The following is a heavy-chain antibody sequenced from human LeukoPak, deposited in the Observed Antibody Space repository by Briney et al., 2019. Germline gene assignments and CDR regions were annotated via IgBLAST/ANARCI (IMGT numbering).Heavy chain of an antibody. J-gene: IGHJ4*02. D-gene: IGHD3-22*01. Sequence: SETLSLTCTVSGGSISSSSYYWGWIRQPPGKGLEWIGSIYYSGSTYYNPSLKSRVTISVDTSKNQFSLKLSSVTAEDTAVYYCAREEDDSSGFDYWGQGTLVTVSS. CDR2: IYYSGST. V-gene: IGHV4-39*07. CDR1: GGSISSSSYY. CDR3: AREEDDSSGFDY.